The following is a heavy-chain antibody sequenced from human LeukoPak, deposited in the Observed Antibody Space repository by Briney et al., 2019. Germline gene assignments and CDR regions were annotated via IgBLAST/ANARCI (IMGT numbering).Heavy chain of an antibody. Sequence: PGGSLRLLCGACGFTFCSYAKNWGPPATGEGVGGVSAYKGCGGSTYYADSVKGRFTISRDNSKNTLYLQMNSLRAEDTAVYYCAKDSYYGSGSYYNLAWFDPWGQGTLVTVSS. CDR3: AKDSYYGSGSYYNLAWFDP. D-gene: IGHD3-10*01. J-gene: IGHJ5*02. CDR2: YKGCGGST. CDR1: GFTFCSYA. V-gene: IGHV3-23*01.